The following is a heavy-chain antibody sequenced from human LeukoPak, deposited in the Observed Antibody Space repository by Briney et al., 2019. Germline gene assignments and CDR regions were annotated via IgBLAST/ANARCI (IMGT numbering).Heavy chain of an antibody. D-gene: IGHD4-17*01. CDR3: TKDPNGNYVGAFDP. CDR1: GFTFSSFA. Sequence: GGSLRLSCAASGFTFSSFAMTWVRQAPGRGLEWVSSITGNHGATYNIDSVKGRFTISRDNSQNTLYLQMNSLRIEDTAVYYCTKDPNGNYVGAFDPWGQGTLVTVSS. CDR2: ITGNHGAT. J-gene: IGHJ5*02. V-gene: IGHV3-23*01.